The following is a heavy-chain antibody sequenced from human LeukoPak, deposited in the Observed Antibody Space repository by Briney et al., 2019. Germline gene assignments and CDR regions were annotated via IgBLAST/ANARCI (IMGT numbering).Heavy chain of an antibody. V-gene: IGHV4-39*01. CDR2: IYYSGST. CDR1: GGSISSSSYY. D-gene: IGHD5-18*01. Sequence: PSETLSLTCTVSGGSISSSSYYWGWIRQPPGKGLEWIESIYYSGSTYYNPSLNSRVTISVDTSKSQFSLKLSSVTAADTAVYYCLGIQLWSYNWFDPWGQGTLVTVSS. CDR3: LGIQLWSYNWFDP. J-gene: IGHJ5*02.